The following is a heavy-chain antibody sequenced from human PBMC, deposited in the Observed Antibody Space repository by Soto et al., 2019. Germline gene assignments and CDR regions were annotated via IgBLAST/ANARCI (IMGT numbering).Heavy chain of an antibody. CDR2: IYYSGST. D-gene: IGHD6-25*01. J-gene: IGHJ6*03. V-gene: IGHV4-59*01. CDR3: ARGNHRRLPEEIYYYYYMDV. CDR1: GGSISSYY. Sequence: SETLSLTCTVSGGSISSYYWSWIRQPPGKGLEWIGYIYYSGSTNYNPSLKSRVTISVDTSKNQFSLKLSSVTAADTAVYYCARGNHRRLPEEIYYYYYMDVWGKGTTVTVSS.